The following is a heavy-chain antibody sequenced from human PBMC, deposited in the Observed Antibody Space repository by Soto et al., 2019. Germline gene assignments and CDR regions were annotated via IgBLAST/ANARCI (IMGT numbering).Heavy chain of an antibody. J-gene: IGHJ5*02. CDR1: GGTFSSYA. V-gene: IGHV1-69*06. Sequence: SVKVSCKASGGTFSSYAISWVRQAPGQGLEWMGGIIPIFGTANYAQKFQGRVTITADKSTSTAYMELSSLRSEDTAVYYCARGGYCSSTSCYTSWFDPWGQGTLVTVSS. CDR2: IIPIFGTA. D-gene: IGHD2-2*02. CDR3: ARGGYCSSTSCYTSWFDP.